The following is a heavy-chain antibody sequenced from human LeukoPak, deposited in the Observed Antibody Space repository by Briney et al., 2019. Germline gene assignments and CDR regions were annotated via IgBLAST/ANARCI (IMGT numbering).Heavy chain of an antibody. J-gene: IGHJ5*02. CDR1: GDTLKNYH. CDR2: ISAYDRNT. V-gene: IGHV1-18*01. D-gene: IGHD2-21*02. Sequence: ASVKVSCKVFGDTLKNYHISWVRQAPGEGLEWMGWISAYDRNTNYAQQFRGRVTMTTDTSTSTAYMELASLRSDDTAVYYCARVTVVTRSPWSWGPKKIGQEVNGVDPWGQGTLVIVSS. CDR3: ARVTVVTRSPWSWGPKKIGQEVNGVDP.